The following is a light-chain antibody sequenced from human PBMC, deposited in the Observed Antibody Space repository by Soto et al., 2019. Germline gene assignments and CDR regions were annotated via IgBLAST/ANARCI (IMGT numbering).Light chain of an antibody. Sequence: QSALTQPPSASGSPGQSVTISCTGTSSDVGAYDYVSWYQQHPGKAPKLMIYEINKRPSGVPDRFSGSKSGNTASLTVSGLQAEDEADYYCSSYINTNTLVFAGGTKLTVL. J-gene: IGLJ2*01. CDR3: SSYINTNTLV. CDR2: EIN. CDR1: SSDVGAYDY. V-gene: IGLV2-8*01.